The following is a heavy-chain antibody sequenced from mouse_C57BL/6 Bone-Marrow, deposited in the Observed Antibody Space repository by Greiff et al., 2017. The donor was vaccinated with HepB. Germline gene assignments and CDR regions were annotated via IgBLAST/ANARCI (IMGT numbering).Heavy chain of an antibody. CDR2: IYPRSGNT. Sequence: QVQLQQSGAELARPGASVKLSCKASGYTFTSYGISWVKQRTGQGLEWIGEIYPRSGNTYYNEKFKGKATLTADKSSSTAYMELRILTSEDSAVYFCAGYYYGRDAMDYWGQGTSVTVSS. CDR3: AGYYYGRDAMDY. V-gene: IGHV1-81*01. J-gene: IGHJ4*01. CDR1: GYTFTSYG. D-gene: IGHD1-1*01.